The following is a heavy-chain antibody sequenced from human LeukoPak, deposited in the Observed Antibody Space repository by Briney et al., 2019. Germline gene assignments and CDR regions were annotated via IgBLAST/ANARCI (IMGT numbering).Heavy chain of an antibody. V-gene: IGHV4-34*01. J-gene: IGHJ3*02. Sequence: SETLSLTCAVYDGSFSNYYWSWIRQAPGKGLEWIGEINHSGNTYYNPSLKSRVTISVDTSKNQFSLKLSSVTAADTAVYYCARHSGYYYARDAFDIWGQGTLVTVSS. CDR3: ARHSGYYYARDAFDI. D-gene: IGHD3-22*01. CDR1: DGSFSNYY. CDR2: INHSGNT.